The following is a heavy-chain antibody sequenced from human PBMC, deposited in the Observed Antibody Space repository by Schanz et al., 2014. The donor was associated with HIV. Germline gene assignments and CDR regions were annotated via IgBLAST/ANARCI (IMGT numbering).Heavy chain of an antibody. J-gene: IGHJ4*02. CDR3: ARVKGAVDY. V-gene: IGHV3-33*01. CDR2: IWYDGKNR. CDR1: GFTFRNFG. Sequence: QEQLVESGGGVVQPGKSLRLSCAASGFTFRNFGMHWVRQAPGKGLEWVAVIWYDGKNRDYADSVKGRFAISRDNSKNTVYLQMNSLRAEDTAVYYCARVKGAVDYWGQGTLVTVSS.